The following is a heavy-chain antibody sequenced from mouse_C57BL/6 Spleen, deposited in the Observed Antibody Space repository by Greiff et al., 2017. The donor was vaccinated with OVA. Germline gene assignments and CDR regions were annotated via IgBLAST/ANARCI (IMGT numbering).Heavy chain of an antibody. CDR2: IRSKSNNYAT. V-gene: IGHV10-1*01. Sequence: EVHLVESGGGLVQPKGSLKLSCAASGFSFNTYAMNWVRQAPGKGLEWVARIRSKSNNYATYYADSVKDRFTISRDDSESMLYLQMNNLKTEDTAMYYCVRDYGNYDGWFAYWGQGTLVTVSA. CDR1: GFSFNTYA. CDR3: VRDYGNYDGWFAY. J-gene: IGHJ3*01. D-gene: IGHD2-1*01.